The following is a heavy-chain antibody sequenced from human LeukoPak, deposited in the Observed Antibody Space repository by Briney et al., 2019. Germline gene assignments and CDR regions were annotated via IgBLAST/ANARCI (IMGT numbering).Heavy chain of an antibody. D-gene: IGHD2/OR15-2a*01. Sequence: GGSLSLSCAASGFTFSSYEMNWVRQAPGKGLEWVSYISSDGYTMYYADSVKGRFTISRDNAKNSLSLQMNSLRAEDTAVYYCAREGSIKDAFDIWGQGTMVTVSS. V-gene: IGHV3-48*03. CDR1: GFTFSSYE. J-gene: IGHJ3*02. CDR3: AREGSIKDAFDI. CDR2: ISSDGYTM.